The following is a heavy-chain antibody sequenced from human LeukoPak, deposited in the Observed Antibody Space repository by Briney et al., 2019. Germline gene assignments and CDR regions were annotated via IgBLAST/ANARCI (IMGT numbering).Heavy chain of an antibody. J-gene: IGHJ3*02. CDR3: ARGGAARPDI. Sequence: GGSLRLSCAASGFTVSSNYMSWVRQAPGKGLEWVSYVSTTGNIIYYADSVKGRFTISRDNDKNSLFLQMNSLRAEDTAVYYCARGGAARPDIWGQGTMVTVSS. D-gene: IGHD6-6*01. V-gene: IGHV3-11*01. CDR2: VSTTGNII. CDR1: GFTVSSNY.